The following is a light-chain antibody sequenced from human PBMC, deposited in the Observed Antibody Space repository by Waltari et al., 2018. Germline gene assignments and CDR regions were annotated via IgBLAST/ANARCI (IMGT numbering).Light chain of an antibody. V-gene: IGKV1-5*03. CDR1: QTVHNW. CDR2: KTS. J-gene: IGKJ2*01. CDR3: QQYDAGST. Sequence: DIQMTQSPSTLSASVGDRVTIICRASQTVHNWVAWYQQKPGAAPKLLIHKTSTLQSGVPSRFSGSGSGTEFTLTVSSLQPDDFATSYCQQYDAGSTFGQGTQLEI.